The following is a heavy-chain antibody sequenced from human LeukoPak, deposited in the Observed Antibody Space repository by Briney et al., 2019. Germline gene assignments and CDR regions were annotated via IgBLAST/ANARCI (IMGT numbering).Heavy chain of an antibody. V-gene: IGHV3-23*01. CDR2: ISGSCFNS. D-gene: IGHD4-23*01. J-gene: IGHJ4*02. CDR1: GFTFSRYA. CDR3: AKDQYGGNPQYYFDY. Sequence: TGGSLRLSCAVSGFTFSRYAMSWGRQAPGKGVEWVLAISGSCFNSYYADSVNPLFTISRYNSNNTLYLQMNSPRAEDTAIYYFAKDQYGGNPQYYFDYWGQGTLLTVSS.